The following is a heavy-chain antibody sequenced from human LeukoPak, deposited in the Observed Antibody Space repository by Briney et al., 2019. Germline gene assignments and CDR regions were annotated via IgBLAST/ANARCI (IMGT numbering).Heavy chain of an antibody. Sequence: ETLSLICPVSSRSIISYYCGSIRRPPGKGLEFIEYVYTRVSTTSNPSRKRRVTKAEDTSKNQFSLNMSSVTAADTAVYYCARHAAYSYGSGSWVYYYYDMDVWGKGTTVTVSS. D-gene: IGHD3-10*01. J-gene: IGHJ6*03. CDR2: VYTRVST. V-gene: IGHV4-4*09. CDR1: SRSIISYY. CDR3: ARHAAYSYGSGSWVYYYYDMDV.